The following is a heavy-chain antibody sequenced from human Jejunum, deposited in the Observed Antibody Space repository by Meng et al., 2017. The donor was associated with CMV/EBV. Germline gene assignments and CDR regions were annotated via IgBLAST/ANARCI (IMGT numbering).Heavy chain of an antibody. CDR1: GDSVSSNTVA. Sequence: QVQLPPPGPGLVKPSPTPSLTWAISGDSVSSNTVAWNWIRLSPSRGLEWLGRTYYRSKWYSEYTVSVRSRISITPDTSKNQFSLQLTSVTPDDTAVYYCARGEDSSLDYWGQGTLVTVSS. CDR3: ARGEDSSLDY. J-gene: IGHJ4*02. V-gene: IGHV6-1*01. CDR2: TYYRSKWYS. D-gene: IGHD6-13*01.